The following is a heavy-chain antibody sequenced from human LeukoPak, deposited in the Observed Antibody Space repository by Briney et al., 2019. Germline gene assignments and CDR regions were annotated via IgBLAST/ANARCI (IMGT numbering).Heavy chain of an antibody. V-gene: IGHV1-8*01. Sequence: GASVKVSCKASGYTFTSYDINWVRQATGQGLEWMGWMNPNSGNTGYAQKFQGRVTMARNTSISTAYMELSSLRSEDTAVYYCARVRSAYRYSSSWYFFTFWGQGTPVTVSS. D-gene: IGHD6-13*01. CDR3: ARVRSAYRYSSSWYFFTF. CDR1: GYTFTSYD. CDR2: MNPNSGNT. J-gene: IGHJ4*02.